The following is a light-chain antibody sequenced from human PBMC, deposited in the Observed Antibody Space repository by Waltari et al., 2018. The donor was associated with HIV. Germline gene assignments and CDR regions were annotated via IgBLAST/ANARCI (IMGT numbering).Light chain of an antibody. V-gene: IGLV2-8*01. CDR3: SSYAGSNNPYV. CDR2: EVS. J-gene: IGLJ1*01. Sequence: QSALTQPPSASGSPGPSVTISCTGTSSDVGGYNYVSWYQQHPGKAPKLMIYEVSNRPSGVPDRFFGSKSGNTASLTVSGLQAEDEADYYCSSYAGSNNPYVFGTGTKVTVL. CDR1: SSDVGGYNY.